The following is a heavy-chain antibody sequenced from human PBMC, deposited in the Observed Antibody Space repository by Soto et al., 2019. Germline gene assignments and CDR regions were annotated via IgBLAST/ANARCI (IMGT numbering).Heavy chain of an antibody. D-gene: IGHD3-22*01. CDR1: GGTFSSYA. J-gene: IGHJ3*02. CDR3: ARDFLTYYDSSGYAAFDI. CDR2: IIPIFGTA. Sequence: GASVKVCCKASGGTFSSYAISWVRQEPGQGLEWMGGIIPIFGTANYAQKFQGRVTITADESTSTAYMELSSLRSEDTAVYYCARDFLTYYDSSGYAAFDIWGQGTMVTVSS. V-gene: IGHV1-69*13.